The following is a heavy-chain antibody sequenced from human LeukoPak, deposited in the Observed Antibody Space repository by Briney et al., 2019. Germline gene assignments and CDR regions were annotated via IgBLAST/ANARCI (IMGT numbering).Heavy chain of an antibody. V-gene: IGHV4-34*01. D-gene: IGHD1-1*01. J-gene: IGHJ4*02. Sequence: RTSETLSLTCAVYGGSFSGYYWSWIRQPPGKGLEWIGEINHSGSTNYNPSLKSRVTTSVDTSKNQFSLKLSSVPAADTAVYYCARSRNSAFAYWGQGALVTVSS. CDR1: GGSFSGYY. CDR3: ARSRNSAFAY. CDR2: INHSGST.